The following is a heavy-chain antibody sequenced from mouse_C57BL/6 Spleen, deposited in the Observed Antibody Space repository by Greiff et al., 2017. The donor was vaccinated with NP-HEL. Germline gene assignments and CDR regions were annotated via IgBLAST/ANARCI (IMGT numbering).Heavy chain of an antibody. CDR2: ISSGSSTI. J-gene: IGHJ3*01. V-gene: IGHV5-17*01. CDR1: GFTFSDYG. Sequence: EVMLVESGGGLVKPGGSLKLSCAASGFTFSDYGMHWVRQAPEKGLEWVAYISSGSSTIYYADTVKGRFTLSTDNAKNTLFLQMTSLRSEDTAMYDGAWDYGSSCAWFAYWGQGTLVTVSA. CDR3: AWDYGSSCAWFAY. D-gene: IGHD1-1*01.